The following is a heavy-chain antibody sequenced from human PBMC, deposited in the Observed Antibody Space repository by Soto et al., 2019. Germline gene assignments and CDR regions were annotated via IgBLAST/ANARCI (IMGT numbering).Heavy chain of an antibody. V-gene: IGHV4-39*01. CDR2: IYYSGST. CDR1: GGSISSSSYY. CDR3: ARQIHDYGNYYFDY. Sequence: SETLSLTCTVSGGSISSSSYYWGWIRQPPGKGLEWIGSIYYSGSTYYNPSLKSRFTISVDTSKNQFSLKLSSVTAADTAVYYCARQIHDYGNYYFDYWGQGTLVTVSS. D-gene: IGHD4-17*01. J-gene: IGHJ4*02.